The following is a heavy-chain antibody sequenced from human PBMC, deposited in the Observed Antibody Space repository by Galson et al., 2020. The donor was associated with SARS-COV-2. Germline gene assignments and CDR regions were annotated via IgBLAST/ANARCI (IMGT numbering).Heavy chain of an antibody. Sequence: NSGGSLRLSCAASGFTFSDYYMTWIRQAPGKGLEWVSYISTTGSADYYADSVKGRFTISRDNAKNSLFRQMNSLSAKDTAVYYCARGLRFVDWSFAKGYLGGWGQGPLVTFSS. CDR2: ISTTGSAD. V-gene: IGHV3-11*04. CDR1: GFTFSDYY. D-gene: IGHD3-3*01. CDR3: ARGLRFVDWSFAKGYLGG. J-gene: IGHJ4*02.